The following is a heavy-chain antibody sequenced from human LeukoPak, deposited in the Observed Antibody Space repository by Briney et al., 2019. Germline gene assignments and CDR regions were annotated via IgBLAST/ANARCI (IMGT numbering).Heavy chain of an antibody. CDR3: ARDGAYDSSGYFQH. D-gene: IGHD3-22*01. Sequence: GGSLRLYCAASGFTVSSNYMSWVRQAPGKGLEWVSVIYSGGSTYYADSVKGRFTISRDNSKNTLYLQMNSLRAEDTAVYYCARDGAYDSSGYFQHWGQGTLVTVSS. V-gene: IGHV3-53*01. CDR2: IYSGGST. J-gene: IGHJ1*01. CDR1: GFTVSSNY.